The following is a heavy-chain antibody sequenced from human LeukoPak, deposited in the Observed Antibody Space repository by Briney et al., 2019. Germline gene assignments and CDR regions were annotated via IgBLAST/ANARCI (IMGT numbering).Heavy chain of an antibody. V-gene: IGHV3-21*05. CDR1: GFSFSLYA. CDR2: INSGGDDI. CDR3: ARDTIQPGLIDD. D-gene: IGHD2-2*01. J-gene: IGHJ4*02. Sequence: GGSLRLSCAASGFSFSLYAMNWVRQAPGKGLEWISYINSGGDDIHYAASVGGRFTISRDDAGNTLFLQMSSLRAEDTAVYYCARDTIQPGLIDDWAQGTLVTVS.